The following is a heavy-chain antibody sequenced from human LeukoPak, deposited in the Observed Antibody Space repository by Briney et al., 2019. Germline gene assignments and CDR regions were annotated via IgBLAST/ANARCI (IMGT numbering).Heavy chain of an antibody. D-gene: IGHD3-22*01. Sequence: GASVKVSCKASGGTFSSYAISWVRQAPGQGLEWMGGIIPIFGTASYAQKFQGRVTITADESTSTAYMELSSLRSEDTAVYYCARGRRNYYDSSGYYYFHYWGQGTLVTVSS. CDR1: GGTFSSYA. CDR2: IIPIFGTA. J-gene: IGHJ4*02. CDR3: ARGRRNYYDSSGYYYFHY. V-gene: IGHV1-69*13.